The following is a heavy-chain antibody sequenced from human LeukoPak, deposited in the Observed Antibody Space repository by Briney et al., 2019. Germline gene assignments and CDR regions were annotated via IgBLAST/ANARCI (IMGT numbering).Heavy chain of an antibody. D-gene: IGHD1-7*01. CDR1: GGSFSNYY. J-gene: IGHJ6*03. CDR2: INDSGRI. Sequence: SETLSLTCAVYGGSFSNYYWSWIRQPPGKGLEWIGEINDSGRINYNPSLMSRVTVSVDTSRNQFSLRLTSVTATDTAVYYCARRWNYGRNYYIDVWGNGATVSVSS. CDR3: ARRWNYGRNYYIDV. V-gene: IGHV4-34*01.